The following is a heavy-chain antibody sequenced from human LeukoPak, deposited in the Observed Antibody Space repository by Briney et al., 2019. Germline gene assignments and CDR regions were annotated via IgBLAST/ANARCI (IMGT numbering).Heavy chain of an antibody. D-gene: IGHD6-6*01. Sequence: SETLSLTCTVSGGSISNYYWSWIRQPPGKGLEWIGYIYYSGSTNYNPPLKSRVTISVDTSKNQFSLKLNSVTAADTAVYYCAREGRYSGSSVDYWGQGTLVTVSS. V-gene: IGHV4-59*01. J-gene: IGHJ4*02. CDR1: GGSISNYY. CDR2: IYYSGST. CDR3: AREGRYSGSSVDY.